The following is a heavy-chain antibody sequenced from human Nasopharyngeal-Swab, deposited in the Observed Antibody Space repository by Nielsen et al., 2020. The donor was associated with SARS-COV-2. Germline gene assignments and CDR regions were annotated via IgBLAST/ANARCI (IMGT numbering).Heavy chain of an antibody. CDR1: GFTFSSYS. Sequence: GGSLRLSCAASGFTFSSYSMNWVRQAPGKGLEWVSSISSSSSYIYYADSVKGRFTISRDNAKNSLYLQMNSLRAEDTAVYYCAKDTYGDYVDDGSGDYYGMDVWGQGTTVTVSS. V-gene: IGHV3-21*01. CDR2: ISSSSSYI. CDR3: AKDTYGDYVDDGSGDYYGMDV. D-gene: IGHD4-17*01. J-gene: IGHJ6*02.